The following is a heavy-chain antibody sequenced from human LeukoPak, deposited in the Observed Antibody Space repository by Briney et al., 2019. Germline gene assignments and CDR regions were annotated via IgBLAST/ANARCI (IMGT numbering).Heavy chain of an antibody. D-gene: IGHD3-3*01. J-gene: IGHJ4*02. CDR1: GFTFSSYA. CDR3: ARGGYYDFSYFDY. Sequence: PGGSLRLSCAASGFTFSSYAMHWVRQAPGKGLEWVAVISYDGSNKYYADSVKGRFTISRDNSKNTLYLQMNSLRAEDTAVYYCARGGYYDFSYFDYWGQGALVTVSS. V-gene: IGHV3-30-3*01. CDR2: ISYDGSNK.